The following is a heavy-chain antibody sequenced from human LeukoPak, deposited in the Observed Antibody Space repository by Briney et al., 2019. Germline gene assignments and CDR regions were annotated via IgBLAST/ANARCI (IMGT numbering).Heavy chain of an antibody. CDR2: IYDT. V-gene: IGHV5-51*01. CDR1: GYSFTSYW. CDR3: ARRGERATIDF. D-gene: IGHD1/OR15-1a*01. Sequence: GESLKISCKGSGYSFTSYWIGWVRQMPGKGLEWMGIIYDTRYSPSFQGQVTISADKSINTAYLQWSSLKASDTGMYYCARRGERATIDFWGQGTLVTVSS. J-gene: IGHJ4*02.